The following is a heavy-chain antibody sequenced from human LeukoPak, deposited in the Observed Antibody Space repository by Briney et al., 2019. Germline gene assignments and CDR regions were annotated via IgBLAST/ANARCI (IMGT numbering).Heavy chain of an antibody. V-gene: IGHV4-59*01. J-gene: IGHJ4*02. D-gene: IGHD6-19*01. Sequence: SETLSLTCTVSGGSISSYYWSWIRQPPGKGLEWIGYIYYSGSTNYNPSLKSRVTISVDTSKNQFSLKLSSVTAAVTAVYYCARIPVGYSSGWYYFDYWGQGTLVTVSS. CDR2: IYYSGST. CDR3: ARIPVGYSSGWYYFDY. CDR1: GGSISSYY.